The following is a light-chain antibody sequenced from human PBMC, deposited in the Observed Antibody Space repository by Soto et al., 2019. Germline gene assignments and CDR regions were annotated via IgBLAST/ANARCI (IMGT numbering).Light chain of an antibody. CDR1: SSDIGAYDY. CDR2: AVS. J-gene: IGLJ1*01. CDR3: SSYTTANTYV. Sequence: QSALTQPASVSGSPGQSITISCTGTSSDIGAYDYVSWYQQHPGKAPKLIISAVSTRPSGVSDHFSGSKSGNTASLTISGLQAEDEADYYCSSYTTANTYVFGSGTQLTVL. V-gene: IGLV2-14*01.